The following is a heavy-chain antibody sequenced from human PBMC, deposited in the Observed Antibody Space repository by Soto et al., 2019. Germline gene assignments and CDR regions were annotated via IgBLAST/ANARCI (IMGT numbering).Heavy chain of an antibody. J-gene: IGHJ6*02. CDR2: MNPNSGNT. V-gene: IGHV1-8*01. CDR1: GYTFTSYD. D-gene: IGHD3-3*01. CDR3: ARNSYYDFWSGYYYYYYYGMDV. Sequence: ASVKVSCKASGYTFTSYDINWVRQATGQGLEWMGWMNPNSGNTGYAQKFQGRVTMTRNTSISTAYMELSSLRSEDTAVYYCARNSYYDFWSGYYYYYYYGMDVWRQGTTVTVSS.